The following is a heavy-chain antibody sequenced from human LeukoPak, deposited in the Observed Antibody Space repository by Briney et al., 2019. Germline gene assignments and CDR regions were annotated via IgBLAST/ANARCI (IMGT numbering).Heavy chain of an antibody. J-gene: IGHJ4*02. Sequence: ASVKVSCKASGYTFTNYYIHWVRQAPGHGLEWLGISNPSGDSTNYAQKFQGRVTMTRDTSTSTVYMDLSSLRSEDTAVYYCARWTTTFLDYWGQGTLVTVSS. CDR3: ARWTTTFLDY. CDR1: GYTFTNYY. V-gene: IGHV1-46*01. D-gene: IGHD1-1*01. CDR2: SNPSGDST.